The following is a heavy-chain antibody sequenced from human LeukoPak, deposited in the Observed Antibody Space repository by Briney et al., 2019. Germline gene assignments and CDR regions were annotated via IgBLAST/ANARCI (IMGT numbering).Heavy chain of an antibody. J-gene: IGHJ6*03. D-gene: IGHD1-1*01. V-gene: IGHV3-23*01. Sequence: GGSLRLSCAASGFTFSSYGMSWVRQAPGKGLEWVSAISGSGGSTYYADSLKGRFTISRDNAKNSLYLQMNSLRAEDTALYYCARGKYPDNDDYMDVWGKGTTVIVSS. CDR2: ISGSGGST. CDR1: GFTFSSYG. CDR3: ARGKYPDNDDYMDV.